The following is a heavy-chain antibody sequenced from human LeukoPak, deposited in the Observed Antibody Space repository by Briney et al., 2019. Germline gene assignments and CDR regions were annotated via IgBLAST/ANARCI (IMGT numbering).Heavy chain of an antibody. J-gene: IGHJ4*02. D-gene: IGHD3-9*01. Sequence: PGGSLRLSCAASGFTVTGNQMNWARQAPGRGLEWVSTIYSGGSTFYADSVKGRFTISRDSSKNTLYLQMNSLRAEDTAVYYCATRVDILTGYPYYFDYWGQGTLVTVSS. CDR1: GFTVTGNQ. V-gene: IGHV3-53*01. CDR3: ATRVDILTGYPYYFDY. CDR2: IYSGGST.